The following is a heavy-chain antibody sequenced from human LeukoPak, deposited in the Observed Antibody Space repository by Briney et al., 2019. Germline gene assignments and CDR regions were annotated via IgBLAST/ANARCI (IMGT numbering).Heavy chain of an antibody. CDR1: GGSISSSSYY. CDR2: IYYSGST. Sequence: SETLSLTCTVSGGSISSSSYYWGWIRQPPGKGLEWIGYIYYSGSTNYNPSLKSRVTISVDTSKNQFSLKLSSVTAADTAVYYCARDNFPQNYGGSDAFDIWGQGTMVTVSS. J-gene: IGHJ3*02. D-gene: IGHD4-23*01. CDR3: ARDNFPQNYGGSDAFDI. V-gene: IGHV4-61*01.